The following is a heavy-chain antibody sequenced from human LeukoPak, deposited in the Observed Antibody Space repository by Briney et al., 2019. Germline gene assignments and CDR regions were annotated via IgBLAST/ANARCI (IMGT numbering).Heavy chain of an antibody. CDR1: GFSFSTSS. J-gene: IGHJ3*02. D-gene: IGHD2-2*01. CDR2: ISSSSAPI. V-gene: IGHV3-21*01. CDR3: TSRYCTTTNCYSYDM. Sequence: GGSLRLSCAPSGFSFSTSSMNSVREAPRERLEWVSSISSSSAPIFYADSVRGRFSISRDNAKNSLYLQMNSLSVEDTAVYYCTSRYCTTTNCYSYDMWGGGTKVSVCS.